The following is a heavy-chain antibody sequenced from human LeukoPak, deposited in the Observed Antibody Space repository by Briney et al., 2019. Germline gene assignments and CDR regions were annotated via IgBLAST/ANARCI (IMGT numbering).Heavy chain of an antibody. CDR1: GGTFSSYA. CDR3: ATLPYYCSSTSCYSRWGFDP. CDR2: IIPIFGTA. D-gene: IGHD2-2*02. Sequence: ASVKVSCKASGGTFSSYAMSWVRQAPGQGLEWMGGIIPIFGTANYAQKFQGRVTITTDESTSTAYMELSSLRSEDTAVYYCATLPYYCSSTSCYSRWGFDPWGQGTLVTVSS. J-gene: IGHJ5*02. V-gene: IGHV1-69*05.